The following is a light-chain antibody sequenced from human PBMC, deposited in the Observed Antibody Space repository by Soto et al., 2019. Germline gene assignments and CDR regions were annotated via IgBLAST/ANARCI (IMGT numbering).Light chain of an antibody. Sequence: EIVLTQSPGTLSLSPGERATLSCRASQSVSSSYLAWYQQKPGQAPRLPIYGASSRATGISDRFSGSGSGTDFTLTISRLETEDFAVYYCQLYGSSPRTFGQGTKVELK. CDR2: GAS. J-gene: IGKJ1*01. CDR1: QSVSSSY. V-gene: IGKV3-20*01. CDR3: QLYGSSPRT.